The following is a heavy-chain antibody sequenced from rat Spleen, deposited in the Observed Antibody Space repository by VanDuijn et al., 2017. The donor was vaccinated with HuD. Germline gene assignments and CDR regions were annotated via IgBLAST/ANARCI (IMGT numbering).Heavy chain of an antibody. D-gene: IGHD1-7*01. CDR2: ISYSGST. CDR1: GYSITSNY. J-gene: IGHJ2*01. CDR3: ARRYYGPFDY. V-gene: IGHV3-1*01. Sequence: EVQLQESGPGLVKTSQSLSLTCSVTGYSITSNYWGWIRKFPGNKMEWMGYISYSGSTSYNPSLKSRISISRDTSKNQFFLQLNSVTAEDTATYYCARRYYGPFDYWGQGVMVTVSS.